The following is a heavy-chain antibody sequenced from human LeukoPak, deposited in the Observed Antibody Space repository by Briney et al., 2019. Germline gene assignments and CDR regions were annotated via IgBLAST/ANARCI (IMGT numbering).Heavy chain of an antibody. J-gene: IGHJ6*02. V-gene: IGHV3-48*03. D-gene: IGHD2-2*01. CDR1: GFTFSSYE. CDR2: ISSSGSTI. CDR3: ARDRADCSSTSCFHYYGMDV. Sequence: GGSLRLSCVASGFTFSSYEMNWVRQAPGKGLEWVSYISSSGSTIYYADSVKGRFTISRDNAKNSLYLQMNSLRAEDTAVYYCARDRADCSSTSCFHYYGMDVWGQGTTVTVSS.